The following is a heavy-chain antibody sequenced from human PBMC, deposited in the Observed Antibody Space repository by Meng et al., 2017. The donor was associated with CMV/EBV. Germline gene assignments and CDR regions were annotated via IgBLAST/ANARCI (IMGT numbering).Heavy chain of an antibody. V-gene: IGHV4-34*01. Sequence: GSLRLSCTASGFTFGDYAMSWIRQPPGKGLEWIGEINHSGSTNYNPSLKSRVTISVDTSKNQFPLKLSSVTAADTAVYYCARVGGGCSSTSCSPIDYWGQGTLVTVSS. CDR1: GFTFGDYA. J-gene: IGHJ4*02. D-gene: IGHD2-2*01. CDR3: ARVGGGCSSTSCSPIDY. CDR2: INHSGST.